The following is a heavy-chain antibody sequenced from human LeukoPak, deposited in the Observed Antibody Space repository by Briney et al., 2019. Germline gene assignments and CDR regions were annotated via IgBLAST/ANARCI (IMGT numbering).Heavy chain of an antibody. CDR2: IDPSDSYT. CDR1: GYSFTSYW. Sequence: GASLKISFKGSGYSFTSYWISWVRPMPGQGLEWMGRIDPSDSYTNYSPSFQGHVTISADKSISTAYLQWSSLKASDTAMYYCARAGSTSCYKCWFDPWGQGTLVTVSS. D-gene: IGHD2-2*02. V-gene: IGHV5-10-1*01. J-gene: IGHJ5*02. CDR3: ARAGSTSCYKCWFDP.